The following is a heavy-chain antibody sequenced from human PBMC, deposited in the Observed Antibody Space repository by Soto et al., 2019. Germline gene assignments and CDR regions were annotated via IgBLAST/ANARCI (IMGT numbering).Heavy chain of an antibody. Sequence: PSETLSLTCTVSGGSVSSGSYYWSWIRQPPGKGLEWIGYIYYSGSTNYNPSLKSRVTISVDTSKNQFSLKLSSVTAADTAVYYCARGVEVAAAAHWGQGTLVTVSS. CDR3: ARGVEVAAAAH. CDR2: IYYSGST. CDR1: GGSVSSGSYY. J-gene: IGHJ4*02. V-gene: IGHV4-61*01. D-gene: IGHD6-13*01.